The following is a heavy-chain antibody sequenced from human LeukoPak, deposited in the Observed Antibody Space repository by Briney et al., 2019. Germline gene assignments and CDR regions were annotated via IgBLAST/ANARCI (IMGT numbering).Heavy chain of an antibody. CDR1: GFTFGDHA. CDR3: TRGPIQQWLCYGMDV. D-gene: IGHD5-18*01. V-gene: IGHV3-49*04. J-gene: IGHJ6*02. CDR2: IRSKTYGGTT. Sequence: GGSLRLSCTASGFTFGDHAMSWVRQAPGKGLEWVGFIRSKTYGGTTEYAASVKGRFTISGDDSKSIAYLQMNSLKTEDTAVYYCTRGPIQQWLCYGMDVWGQGTTVTVSS.